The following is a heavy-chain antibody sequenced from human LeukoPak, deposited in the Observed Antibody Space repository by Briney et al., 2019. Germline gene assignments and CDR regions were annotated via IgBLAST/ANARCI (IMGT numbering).Heavy chain of an antibody. V-gene: IGHV1-46*01. Sequence: ASVKVSCKASGYTFTSYYMHWVRQAPGQGLEWMGIINPSGGSTSYAQKFQGRVTMTRDTSTSTVYMELSSLRSEDTAVYYCARGNHDYYDSSGYSYYFDYWGQGTLVTVSS. CDR3: ARGNHDYYDSSGYSYYFDY. J-gene: IGHJ4*02. CDR2: INPSGGST. D-gene: IGHD3-22*01. CDR1: GYTFTSYY.